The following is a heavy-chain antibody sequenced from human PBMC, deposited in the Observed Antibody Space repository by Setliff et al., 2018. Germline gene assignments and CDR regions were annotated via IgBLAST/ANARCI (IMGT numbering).Heavy chain of an antibody. Sequence: ASVKVSCKASGYTFTSYYMHWVRQAPGQGLEWMGIINPSGGSTSYAQKFQGRLTITRDTSANTAYMELSSLRSEDTALYYCARYNWNTNWFDPWGQGTLVTVS. CDR3: ARYNWNTNWFDP. V-gene: IGHV1-46*01. CDR2: INPSGGST. J-gene: IGHJ5*02. D-gene: IGHD1-20*01. CDR1: GYTFTSYY.